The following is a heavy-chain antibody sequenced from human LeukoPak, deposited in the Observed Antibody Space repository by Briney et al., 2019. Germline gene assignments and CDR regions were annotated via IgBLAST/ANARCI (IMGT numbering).Heavy chain of an antibody. J-gene: IGHJ6*02. CDR1: GFTFSSYA. V-gene: IGHV3-23*01. Sequence: PGGSLRLSCAASGFTFSSYAMSWVRQGPGKGLEWVSAISGSGGSTYYADSVKGRFTISRDNSKNTLYLQMNSLRAEDTAVYYCAKRGLLSILGAAEYYYYGMDVWGQGTTVTVSS. D-gene: IGHD2-21*01. CDR2: ISGSGGST. CDR3: AKRGLLSILGAAEYYYYGMDV.